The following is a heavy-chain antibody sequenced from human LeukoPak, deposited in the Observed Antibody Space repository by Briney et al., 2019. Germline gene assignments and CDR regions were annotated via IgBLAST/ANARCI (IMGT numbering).Heavy chain of an antibody. Sequence: ASVKVSCKVSGYTLTELSMHWVRQAPGQGLEWMGIINPSGGSTSYAQKFQGRVTMTRDTSTSTVYMELSSLRSEDTAVYYCAREGIAVAGSDYWGQGTLVTVSS. D-gene: IGHD6-19*01. V-gene: IGHV1-46*01. CDR1: GYTLTELS. J-gene: IGHJ4*02. CDR2: INPSGGST. CDR3: AREGIAVAGSDY.